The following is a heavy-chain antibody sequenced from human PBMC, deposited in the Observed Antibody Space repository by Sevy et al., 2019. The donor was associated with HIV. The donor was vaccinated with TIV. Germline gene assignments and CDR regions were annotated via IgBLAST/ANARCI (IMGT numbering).Heavy chain of an antibody. Sequence: GGSLRLSCEASGFTLSSHEMNWVRQVPGKGLEWVSCISSGSSTKFYTDSVKGRFTISRDNAKNSLYLHMDSLRVEDTAVYYCARDPPETGPKYSYFMDVWGKGTTVTVSS. J-gene: IGHJ6*03. CDR1: GFTLSSHE. V-gene: IGHV3-48*03. CDR3: ARDPPETGPKYSYFMDV. D-gene: IGHD3-9*01. CDR2: ISSGSSTK.